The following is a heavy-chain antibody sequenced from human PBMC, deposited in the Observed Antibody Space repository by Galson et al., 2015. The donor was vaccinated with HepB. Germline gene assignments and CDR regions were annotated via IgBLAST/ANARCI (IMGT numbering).Heavy chain of an antibody. CDR3: ARDVPPYRCHGATCYGMDV. CDR2: INAGNGNT. V-gene: IGHV1-3*01. CDR1: GYTFTSYA. J-gene: IGHJ6*02. D-gene: IGHD1-26*01. Sequence: SVKVSCKASGYTFTSYAMHWVRQAPGQRLEWMGWINAGNGNTKYSQKFQGRVTITRDTSASTAYMELSSLRSEDTAVYYCARDVPPYRCHGATCYGMDVWGQGTTVTVSS.